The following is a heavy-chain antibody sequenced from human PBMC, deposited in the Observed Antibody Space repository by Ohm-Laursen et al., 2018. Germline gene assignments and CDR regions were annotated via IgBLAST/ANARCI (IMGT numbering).Heavy chain of an antibody. CDR1: GFTFSSYG. D-gene: IGHD3-22*01. CDR3: ARVGSGYYYAIDY. V-gene: IGHV3-15*01. Sequence: SLRLSCAASGFTFSSYGMQWVRQAPGKGLEWVGRIKSKTDGETTDYAAPVKGRFTISRDDSKKTLYLQMNSLRAEDTAVYYCARVGSGYYYAIDYWGQGTLVTVSS. J-gene: IGHJ4*02. CDR2: IKSKTDGETT.